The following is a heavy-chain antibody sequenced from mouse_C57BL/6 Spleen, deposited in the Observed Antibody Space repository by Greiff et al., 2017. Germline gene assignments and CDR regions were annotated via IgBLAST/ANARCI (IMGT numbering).Heavy chain of an antibody. CDR2: INPNYGTT. Sequence: VQLKQSGPELVKPGASVKISCKASGYSFTDYNMNWVKQSTGQRLEWIGVINPNYGTTSYNQKFKGKATLTVDQSSSTAYMQLNSLTSEDSAVYYCANYYGSSALAYWGQGTLVTVSA. J-gene: IGHJ3*01. V-gene: IGHV1-39*01. D-gene: IGHD1-1*01. CDR3: ANYYGSSALAY. CDR1: GYSFTDYN.